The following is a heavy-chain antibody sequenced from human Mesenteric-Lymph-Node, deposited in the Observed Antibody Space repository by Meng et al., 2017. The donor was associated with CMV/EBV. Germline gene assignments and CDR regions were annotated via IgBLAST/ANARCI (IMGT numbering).Heavy chain of an antibody. D-gene: IGHD6-13*01. CDR3: AKAGAAAGSLGDF. J-gene: IGHJ4*02. Sequence: ASVKVSCKASGYTFTGYYMHWVRQAPGQGLEWMGWINPNSGDTNYAQKFQGRVTMTRDTSISTAYMELSRLRSDDTAVYYCAKAGAAAGSLGDFWGQGTLVTVSS. CDR2: INPNSGDT. V-gene: IGHV1-2*02. CDR1: GYTFTGYY.